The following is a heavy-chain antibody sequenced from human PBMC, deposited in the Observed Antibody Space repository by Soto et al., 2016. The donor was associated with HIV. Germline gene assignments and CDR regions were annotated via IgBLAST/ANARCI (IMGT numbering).Heavy chain of an antibody. V-gene: IGHV4-34*01. CDR1: DEFFSGFS. CDR2: INHSGST. J-gene: IGHJ4*02. D-gene: IGHD3-10*01. Sequence: QVQLQQWGAGLLKPSETLSLICDVYDEFFSGFSWSWIRQPPGKGLEWIGEINHSGSTSYNPSLKSRVTISVDTSKKEFSLNLNSVTAADTAVYWCARGGLLVGSGIFGLRGGPGTWSTVS. CDR3: ARGGLLVGSGIFGLR.